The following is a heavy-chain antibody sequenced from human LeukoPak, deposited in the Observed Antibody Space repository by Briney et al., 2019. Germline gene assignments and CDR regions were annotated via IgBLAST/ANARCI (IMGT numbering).Heavy chain of an antibody. CDR2: INTDGTVT. J-gene: IGHJ4*02. CDR1: GFTFSKYW. CDR3: ATKQWLAPPPDS. D-gene: IGHD6-19*01. Sequence: GGSLRLSCAASGFTFSKYWMLWVRQAPGKGLESVSRINTDGTVTTYADSVKGRLTVSRDNADNTMFLQMSSVRDEDTAVYYCATKQWLAPPPDSWGQGTPVTVSS. V-gene: IGHV3-74*01.